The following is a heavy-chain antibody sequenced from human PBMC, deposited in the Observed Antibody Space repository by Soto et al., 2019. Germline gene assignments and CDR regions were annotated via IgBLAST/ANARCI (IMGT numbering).Heavy chain of an antibody. Sequence: EVQLVQSGAEVKKPGESLQISCKGSGYSFTSYWIGWVRQMPGKGLEWMGIIYPGDSDTRYSPSFQGQVTISADKSISTAYLQWSSLKASDTAMYYCARIGDRNYYYYYMDVWGKGTTVTVSS. CDR3: ARIGDRNYYYYYMDV. D-gene: IGHD3-16*01. V-gene: IGHV5-51*03. J-gene: IGHJ6*03. CDR1: GYSFTSYW. CDR2: IYPGDSDT.